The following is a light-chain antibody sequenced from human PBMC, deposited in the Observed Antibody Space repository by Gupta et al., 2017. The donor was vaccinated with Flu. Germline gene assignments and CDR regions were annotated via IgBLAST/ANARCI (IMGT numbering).Light chain of an antibody. Sequence: HSALTHPPPPPRPPGPAVTPSSPGTSSDVGGHNYVSWYQHHPGKAPRLMIYEVTKRPSGVPDRFSGFKSGNTASLTVFGLQPEDEAEYYCTSYVGTNNLGVFGTGTKVTVL. V-gene: IGLV2-8*01. J-gene: IGLJ1*01. CDR1: SSDVGGHNY. CDR3: TSYVGTNNLGV. CDR2: EVT.